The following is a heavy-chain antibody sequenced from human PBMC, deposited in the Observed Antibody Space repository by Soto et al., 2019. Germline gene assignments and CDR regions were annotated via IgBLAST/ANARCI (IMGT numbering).Heavy chain of an antibody. CDR1: GYTFTSYG. J-gene: IGHJ6*02. CDR3: ARDRGEWLPSGGYYYYGMDV. CDR2: ISAYNGNT. D-gene: IGHD3-3*01. V-gene: IGHV1-18*01. Sequence: QVQLVQSGAEVKKPGASVKVSCKASGYTFTSYGISWVRQAPGQGLEWMGWISAYNGNTNYAQKLQGRVTMTTDTSTSTAYMELRSLGSDDTAVYYCARDRGEWLPSGGYYYYGMDVWGQGTTVTVSS.